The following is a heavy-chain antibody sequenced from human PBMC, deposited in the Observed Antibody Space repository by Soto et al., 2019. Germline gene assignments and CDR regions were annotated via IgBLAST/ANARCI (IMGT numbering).Heavy chain of an antibody. CDR1: GFTFSSYV. Sequence: PGGSLRLSCAASGFTFSSYVMHWVRQAPGKGLEWVAVIWYDGSNKYYADSVKGRFTISRDNSKNTLYLQMNSLRAEDTAVYYCARDYDFWSGRPELYGMDVWGQGTTVTVSS. CDR3: ARDYDFWSGRPELYGMDV. D-gene: IGHD3-3*01. J-gene: IGHJ6*02. CDR2: IWYDGSNK. V-gene: IGHV3-33*01.